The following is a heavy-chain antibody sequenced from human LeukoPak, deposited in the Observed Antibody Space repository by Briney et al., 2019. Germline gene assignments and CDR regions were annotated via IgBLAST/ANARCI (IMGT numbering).Heavy chain of an antibody. V-gene: IGHV3-53*01. CDR3: ARANSATIPGVDP. Sequence: GGSPRLSCVVSGFTVSSNYMSWVRQAPGKGLEWVSIIYSAGSTFYADSVKGRFTISRDNSKNTVYLQMDSLRAEDTAVYYCARANSATIPGVDPWGQGTLVTVSS. D-gene: IGHD1-26*01. CDR1: GFTVSSNY. J-gene: IGHJ5*02. CDR2: IYSAGST.